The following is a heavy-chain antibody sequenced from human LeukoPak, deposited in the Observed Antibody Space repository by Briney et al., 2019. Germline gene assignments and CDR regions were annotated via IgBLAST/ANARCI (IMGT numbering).Heavy chain of an antibody. CDR3: ARGGDLVPIDY. Sequence: SVKVSCTASGGTSISYAISWVRQAPGQGLEWMGGIIPIFGTANYAQKFQGRVTITADESTSTAYMELSSLRSEDTAVYYCARGGDLVPIDYWGQGTLVTVSS. V-gene: IGHV1-69*13. J-gene: IGHJ4*02. CDR2: IIPIFGTA. D-gene: IGHD2-2*01. CDR1: GGTSISYA.